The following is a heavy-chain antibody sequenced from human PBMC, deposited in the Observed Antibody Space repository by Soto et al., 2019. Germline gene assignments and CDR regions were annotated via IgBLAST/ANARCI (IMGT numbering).Heavy chain of an antibody. V-gene: IGHV1-69*01. CDR1: GGTFSSYA. D-gene: IGHD2-21*02. J-gene: IGHJ1*01. Sequence: QVQLVQSGAEVKKPGSSVKVSCKASGGTFSSYAISWVRQAPGQGLEWMGGIIPIFGTANYAQKFQGRVTIPADESTSTDYMELSSLRSEDTAVYYCASLKVVVTASGYFQHWGQGTLVTVSS. CDR3: ASLKVVVTASGYFQH. CDR2: IIPIFGTA.